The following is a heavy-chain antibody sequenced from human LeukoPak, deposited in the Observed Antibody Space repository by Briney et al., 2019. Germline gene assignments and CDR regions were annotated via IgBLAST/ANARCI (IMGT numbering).Heavy chain of an antibody. V-gene: IGHV3-33*01. D-gene: IGHD3-22*01. J-gene: IGHJ5*02. Sequence: PGGSLRLSCAASGFTFSSYGMHWVRQAPGKGLEWVAVIWYDGSNKYYADFVKGRFTISRDNSKNTLYLQMNSLRAEDTAVYYCARSHYYDSSGYPNWFDPWGQGTLVTVSS. CDR2: IWYDGSNK. CDR3: ARSHYYDSSGYPNWFDP. CDR1: GFTFSSYG.